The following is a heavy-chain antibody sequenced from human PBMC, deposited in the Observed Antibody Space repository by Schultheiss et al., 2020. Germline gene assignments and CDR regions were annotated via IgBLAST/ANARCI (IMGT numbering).Heavy chain of an antibody. J-gene: IGHJ6*03. CDR2: INSDGSST. V-gene: IGHV3-74*01. D-gene: IGHD3-3*01. CDR3: AREHYDFWSGYYYYMDV. Sequence: GGSLRLSCAASGFTFSSYWMHWVRQAPGKGLVWVSRINSDGSSTSYADSVKGRFTISRDNSKNTLYLQMNSLRAEDTAVYYCAREHYDFWSGYYYYMDVWGKGTTVTVSS. CDR1: GFTFSSYW.